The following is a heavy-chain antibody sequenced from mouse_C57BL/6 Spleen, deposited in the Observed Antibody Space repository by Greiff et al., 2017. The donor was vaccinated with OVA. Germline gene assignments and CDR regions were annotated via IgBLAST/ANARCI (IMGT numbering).Heavy chain of an antibody. CDR1: GYAFSSSW. Sequence: LMESGASVKISCKASGYAFSSSWMNWVKQRPGKGLEWIGRIFPGDGDTNYNGKFKGKATLTADKSSSTAYMQLSSLTSEDSAVYFCAREGLGDYWGQGTTLTVSS. CDR2: IFPGDGDT. D-gene: IGHD3-3*01. V-gene: IGHV1-82*01. J-gene: IGHJ2*01. CDR3: AREGLGDY.